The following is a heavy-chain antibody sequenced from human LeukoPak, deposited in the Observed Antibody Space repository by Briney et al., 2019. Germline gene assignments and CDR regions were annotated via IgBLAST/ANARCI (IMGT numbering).Heavy chain of an antibody. CDR1: GGSISSGGYY. D-gene: IGHD2-21*01. CDR2: IYYSGST. V-gene: IGHV4-31*03. J-gene: IGHJ6*02. Sequence: SETLSLTCTVSGGSISSGGYYWSWIRQHPGKGLEWIGYIYYSGSTYYNPSLKSRVTISVDTSKNQFSLKLSSVTAADTAVYYCARGFAILGYYYYYGMDVWGQGTTVTVSS. CDR3: ARGFAILGYYYYYGMDV.